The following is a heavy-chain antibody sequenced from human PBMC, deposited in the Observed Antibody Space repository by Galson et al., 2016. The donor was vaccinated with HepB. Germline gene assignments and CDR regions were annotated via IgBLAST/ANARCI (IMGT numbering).Heavy chain of an antibody. D-gene: IGHD2-15*01. CDR3: ARGTFCSGDSCYSPAFDM. CDR1: GSTFSDCA. V-gene: IGHV3-23*01. J-gene: IGHJ3*02. Sequence: SLRLSCAASGSTFSDCAMSWVRQTPGKGLEWVSGISGSGDRTYYADSVKGRFTVSRDNSKNTLYLQMNSLRAEDTAVYYCARGTFCSGDSCYSPAFDMWGQGTMVTVSS. CDR2: ISGSGDRT.